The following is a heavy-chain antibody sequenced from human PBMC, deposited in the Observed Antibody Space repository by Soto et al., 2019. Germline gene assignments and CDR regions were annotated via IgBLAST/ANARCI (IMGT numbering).Heavy chain of an antibody. D-gene: IGHD2-15*01. CDR1: GGSISSGGDY. CDR3: ARATPYYYYGMDV. CDR2: IYYSGST. V-gene: IGHV4-31*03. Sequence: QVQLQESGPGLVKPSQTLSLTCTVSGGSISSGGDYWSWIRQHPGKGLEWIGYIYYSGSTYYNPSLKSRVTSSVDTSKNQFSLKLSSVTAADTAVYYCARATPYYYYGMDVWGQGTTVTVSS. J-gene: IGHJ6*02.